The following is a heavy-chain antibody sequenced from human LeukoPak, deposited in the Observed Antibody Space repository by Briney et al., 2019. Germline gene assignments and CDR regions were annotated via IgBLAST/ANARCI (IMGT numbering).Heavy chain of an antibody. CDR1: DDSITMYY. Sequence: SETLSLTCSVSDDSITMYYWTWIRQPPGKGLEWIGYVDHTGSTNFNPSLNGRVSISRDTTKNLFSLRLRSVSAADTAVYFCARGRVSSSTWYSTYYYYFYMDVWGKGTTVTVSS. CDR2: VDHTGST. J-gene: IGHJ6*03. V-gene: IGHV4-59*01. D-gene: IGHD1-1*01. CDR3: ARGRVSSSTWYSTYYYYFYMDV.